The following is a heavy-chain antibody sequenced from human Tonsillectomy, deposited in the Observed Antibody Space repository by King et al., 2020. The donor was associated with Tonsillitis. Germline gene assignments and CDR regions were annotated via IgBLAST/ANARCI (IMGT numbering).Heavy chain of an antibody. CDR1: GGSISSYY. D-gene: IGHD3-3*01. J-gene: IGHJ4*02. V-gene: IGHV4-59*08. Sequence: QLQESGPGLVKPSETLSLTCTVSGGSISSYYWSWIRQPPGKGLGWMGYIYYSGSTNYNPSLKSRVTISVDTSKNQFSLKLSSVTAADTAVYYCARTLTIFGVVIEYYFDYWGQGTLVTVSS. CDR3: ARTLTIFGVVIEYYFDY. CDR2: IYYSGST.